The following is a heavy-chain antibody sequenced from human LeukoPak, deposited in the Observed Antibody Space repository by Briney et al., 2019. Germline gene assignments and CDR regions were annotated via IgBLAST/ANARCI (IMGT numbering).Heavy chain of an antibody. CDR1: GFSFSSYA. CDR2: ISGSDGST. Sequence: GGSLRLSCAASGFSFSSYAMSWVRQAPGKGLEWVSGISGSDGSTYYADSVKGRFTISRDNSKNTLYLQMNSLRDEDMAVYYCAKDGGQGADYWGQGTLVSVSS. CDR3: AKDGGQGADY. V-gene: IGHV3-23*01. D-gene: IGHD3-16*01. J-gene: IGHJ4*02.